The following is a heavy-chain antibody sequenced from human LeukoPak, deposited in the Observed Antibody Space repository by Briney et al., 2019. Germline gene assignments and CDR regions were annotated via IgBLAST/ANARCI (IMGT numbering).Heavy chain of an antibody. D-gene: IGHD3-3*01. Sequence: PSETLSLTCTVSGGSISSYYWSWIRQPPGKGLEWIGYIYTSGSTNYNPSLKSRITISVDTSKNQFSLKLSSVTAADTAVYYCARHEEIFGAPGWFDPWGQGTLVTVSS. V-gene: IGHV4-4*09. CDR1: GGSISSYY. CDR3: ARHEEIFGAPGWFDP. CDR2: IYTSGST. J-gene: IGHJ5*02.